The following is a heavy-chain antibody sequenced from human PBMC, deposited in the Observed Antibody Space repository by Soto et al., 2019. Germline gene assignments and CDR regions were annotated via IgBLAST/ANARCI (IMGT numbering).Heavy chain of an antibody. Sequence: GGSLRLSCAASGFTFSNAWMNWVRQAPGKGLEWVGRIKSKTDGGTTDYAAPVKGRFTISRDDSKNTLYLQMNSLKTEDTAVYYCTTDSLLEWLIDRPPYFDYWGQGTLVTVSS. CDR3: TTDSLLEWLIDRPPYFDY. CDR2: IKSKTDGGTT. D-gene: IGHD3-3*01. V-gene: IGHV3-15*07. CDR1: GFTFSNAW. J-gene: IGHJ4*02.